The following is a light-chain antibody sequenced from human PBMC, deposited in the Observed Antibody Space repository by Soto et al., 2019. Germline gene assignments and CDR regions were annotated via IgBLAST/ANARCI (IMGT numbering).Light chain of an antibody. CDR1: QASSNY. CDR2: AAS. Sequence: DIQMTQSPSAMSASVVDRVSITCRASQASSNYLRWFQQKPVKVPKRLIYAASSLQSGVPSRFSGTASETELTLSISGLKTEDLATDYCLKPKSYPLTFDGGTKAAIK. CDR3: LKPKSYPLT. J-gene: IGKJ4*01. V-gene: IGKV1-17*03.